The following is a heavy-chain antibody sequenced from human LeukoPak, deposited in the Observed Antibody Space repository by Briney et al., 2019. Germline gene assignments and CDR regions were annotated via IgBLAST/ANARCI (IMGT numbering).Heavy chain of an antibody. D-gene: IGHD3-9*01. J-gene: IGHJ3*02. CDR1: GFTFNNYG. V-gene: IGHV3-30*02. CDR2: IRYNGNNQ. CDR3: AKGPKRYNILTGYFVIETAFDI. Sequence: GGSLRLSCAASGFTFNNYGMHWVRQAPGKGLEWVAFIRYNGNNQYYADSVKGRFTISRDNSKNTLYLQMNSLRAEDTAVYYCAKGPKRYNILTGYFVIETAFDIWGQGTMVTVSS.